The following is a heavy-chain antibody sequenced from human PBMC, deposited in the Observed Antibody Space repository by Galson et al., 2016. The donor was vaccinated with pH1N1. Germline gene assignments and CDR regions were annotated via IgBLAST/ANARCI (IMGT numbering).Heavy chain of an antibody. CDR3: ARVQVSAFFSMDH. CDR1: GFNFSNHW. D-gene: IGHD2-8*01. V-gene: IGHV3-7*03. J-gene: IGHJ4*02. CDR2: VNEGGIEE. Sequence: SLRLSCAGSGFNFSNHWMAWVRQAPGKGLEWVAHVNEGGIEENYIDSVTGRFIITRDNAKKSVFLQMYSLRGDDTAVYYCARVQVSAFFSMDHWGQGALVTVSS.